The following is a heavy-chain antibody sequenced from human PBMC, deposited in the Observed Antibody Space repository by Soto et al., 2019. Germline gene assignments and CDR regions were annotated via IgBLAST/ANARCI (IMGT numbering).Heavy chain of an antibody. CDR1: GGSISSGDYY. D-gene: IGHD5-18*01. Sequence: SETLYLTCTVSGGSISSGDYYWSWIRQPPGKGLEWIGYIYYSGTTYYNPSLKSRVTISVDTSKNQFSLKVSSVTAADTAVYYCARALIQLWPHYYYGMDVWGQGTTVTVSS. V-gene: IGHV4-30-4*01. CDR2: IYYSGTT. CDR3: ARALIQLWPHYYYGMDV. J-gene: IGHJ6*02.